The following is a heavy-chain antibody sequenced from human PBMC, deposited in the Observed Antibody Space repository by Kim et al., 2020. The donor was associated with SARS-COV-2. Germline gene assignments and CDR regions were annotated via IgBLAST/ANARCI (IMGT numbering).Heavy chain of an antibody. CDR1: GYTFTSYG. CDR2: ISAYNGNT. CDR3: ARDGSYYDSSGYWSYYYYGMDV. D-gene: IGHD3-22*01. Sequence: ASVKVSCKASGYTFTSYGISWVRQAPGQGLEWMGWISAYNGNTNYAQKLPGRVTMTTDTSTSTAYMELRSLRSDDTAVYYCARDGSYYDSSGYWSYYYYGMDVWGQGTTVTVSS. V-gene: IGHV1-18*01. J-gene: IGHJ6*02.